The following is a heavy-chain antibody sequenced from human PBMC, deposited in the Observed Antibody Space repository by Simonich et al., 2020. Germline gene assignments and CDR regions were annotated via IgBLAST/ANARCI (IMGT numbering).Heavy chain of an antibody. D-gene: IGHD1-20*01. CDR3: ARVDNWNYFDY. CDR2: IYHSGST. J-gene: IGHJ4*02. Sequence: QVQLQESGPGLVKPSETLSLTCAVSVYSISSGYYWGWIRQPPGKGLEWIGSIYHSGSTYYNPALKSRVTISVDTSKNQFSLKRSSVTAADTAVYYCARVDNWNYFDYWGQGTLVTVSS. CDR1: VYSISSGYY. V-gene: IGHV4-38-2*01.